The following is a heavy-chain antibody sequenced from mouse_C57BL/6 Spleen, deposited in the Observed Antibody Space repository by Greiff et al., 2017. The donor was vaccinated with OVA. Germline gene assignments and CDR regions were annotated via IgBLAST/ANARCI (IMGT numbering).Heavy chain of an antibody. V-gene: IGHV1-26*01. D-gene: IGHD1-1*01. J-gene: IGHJ2*01. CDR2: INPNNGGT. CDR3: ARRETTVVAHFDY. Sequence: EVKLQESGPELVKPGASVKISCKASGYTFTDYYMNWVKQSHGKSLEWIGDINPNNGGTSYNQKFKGKATLTVDKSSSTAYMELRSLTSEDSAVYYCARRETTVVAHFDYWGQGTTLTVSS. CDR1: GYTFTDYY.